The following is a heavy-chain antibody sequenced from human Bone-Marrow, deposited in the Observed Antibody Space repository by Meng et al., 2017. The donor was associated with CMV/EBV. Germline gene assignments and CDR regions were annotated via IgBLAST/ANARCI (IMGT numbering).Heavy chain of an antibody. V-gene: IGHV3-7*03. CDR2: IKQDGSEK. CDR1: GFTFRTYW. J-gene: IGHJ6*02. Sequence: GESLKISCAASGFTFRTYWMSWVRQAPGKGLEWVANIKQDGSEKYYVDSVKGRFTISRDNSKNTLYLQMNSLRAEDTAVYYCARDRGYDILTGYHHIYGMDVRGQGTTATVSS. D-gene: IGHD3-9*01. CDR3: ARDRGYDILTGYHHIYGMDV.